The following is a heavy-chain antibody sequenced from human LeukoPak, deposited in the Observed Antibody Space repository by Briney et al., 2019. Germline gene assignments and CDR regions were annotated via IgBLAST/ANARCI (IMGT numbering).Heavy chain of an antibody. Sequence: SETLSLTCTVSGGSISGYYRSWIRQPAGKGLEWIGRIYTSGSTNYNPSLKSRVTISVDTSKNQFSLKLSSVTAADTAVYYCARAASVLRFLEWQENAFDIWGQGTMVTVSS. D-gene: IGHD3-3*01. CDR1: GGSISGYY. CDR2: IYTSGST. CDR3: ARAASVLRFLEWQENAFDI. J-gene: IGHJ3*02. V-gene: IGHV4-4*07.